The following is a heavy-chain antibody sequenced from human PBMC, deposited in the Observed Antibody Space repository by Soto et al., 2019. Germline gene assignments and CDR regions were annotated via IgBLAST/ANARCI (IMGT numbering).Heavy chain of an antibody. D-gene: IGHD4-17*01. CDR2: IYWDDDT. V-gene: IGHV2-5*02. Sequence: QSTLKESAPTLVKPTQTLTLTCTFSGFSLTTSGVGVGVIRQPPGKALEWLALIYWDDDTRYSPSLKSRLTITKETSIHQVRLSMSHMRQADTARYFCAHRTTTVPWWFDPWCQGALVTVSS. J-gene: IGHJ5*02. CDR1: GFSLTTSGVG. CDR3: AHRTTTVPWWFDP.